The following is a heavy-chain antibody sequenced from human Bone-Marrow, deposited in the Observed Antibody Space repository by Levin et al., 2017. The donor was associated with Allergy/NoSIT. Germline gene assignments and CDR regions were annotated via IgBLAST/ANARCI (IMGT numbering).Heavy chain of an antibody. D-gene: IGHD3-3*01. V-gene: IGHV1-2*06. CDR1: GYTFTGYY. J-gene: IGHJ4*02. CDR3: ARGGGFDMRSSIFGVVIGHILRRYFDY. CDR2: INPNSGGT. Sequence: GASVKVSCKASGYTFTGYYMHWVRQAPGQGLEWMGRINPNSGGTNYAQKFQGRVTMTRDTSISTAYMELSRLRSDDTAVYYCARGGGFDMRSSIFGVVIGHILRRYFDYWGQGTLVTVSS.